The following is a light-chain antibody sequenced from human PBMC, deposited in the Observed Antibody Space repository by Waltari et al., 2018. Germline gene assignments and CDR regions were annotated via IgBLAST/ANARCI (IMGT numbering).Light chain of an antibody. CDR2: EVS. CDR1: SSDVGNYNL. CDR3: CSYAGSGSSVV. V-gene: IGLV2-23*02. J-gene: IGLJ2*01. Sequence: QSALTQPASVSGSPGQSITISCTGTSSDVGNYNLVSWYQQHPGKAPKLINYEVSQRPSGVSNRFSGSKSGTTASLTISGLQAEDEADFYCCSYAGSGSSVVFGGGTKLTVL.